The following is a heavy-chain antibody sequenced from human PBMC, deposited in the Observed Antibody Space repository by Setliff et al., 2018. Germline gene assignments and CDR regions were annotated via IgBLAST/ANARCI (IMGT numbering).Heavy chain of an antibody. CDR1: GGSLRNHK. CDR3: ARGQLVLRGTTLYYMDL. J-gene: IGHJ6*03. V-gene: IGHV4-34*01. D-gene: IGHD5-12*01. CDR2: ISYLGST. Sequence: SETLSLTCDIYGGSLRNHKWSWIRQSPGKGLEWIGEISYLGSTNYNPSLKSRVVISTDTSNNRFSLLLRSVTAADTAVYYCARGQLVLRGTTLYYMDLWDKGASGTVS.